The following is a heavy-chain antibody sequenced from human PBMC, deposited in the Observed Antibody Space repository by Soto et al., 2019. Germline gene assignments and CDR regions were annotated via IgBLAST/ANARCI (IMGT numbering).Heavy chain of an antibody. CDR1: GFRFSYYD. CDR3: ARDGYSEGMDV. D-gene: IGHD2-2*03. Sequence: EVQLLESGGGLVQRGGSLRLSCAASGFRFSYYDMHWVRQSKGKGLEWVAAIGTTDDTYYADSVKGRFIISRENDKNSLYLQIDSLRGGDTAVYFCARDGYSEGMDVWGQGTTVTVSS. CDR2: IGTTDDT. V-gene: IGHV3-13*01. J-gene: IGHJ6*02.